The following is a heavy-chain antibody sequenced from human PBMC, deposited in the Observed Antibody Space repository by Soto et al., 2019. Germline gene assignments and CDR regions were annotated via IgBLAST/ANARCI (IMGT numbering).Heavy chain of an antibody. CDR3: ARHDDDYGDYIIADI. CDR1: GYSFSSYW. D-gene: IGHD4-17*01. CDR2: IYPGDSDT. J-gene: IGHJ3*02. Sequence: ESLKISRKGSGYSFSSYWVGWGRPIPRKGLEWMGIIYPGDSDTRYSPSFQGQVTISADKSISTAYLQWSSLKASDTAMYYCARHDDDYGDYIIADIWGQGTMVTVSS. V-gene: IGHV5-51*01.